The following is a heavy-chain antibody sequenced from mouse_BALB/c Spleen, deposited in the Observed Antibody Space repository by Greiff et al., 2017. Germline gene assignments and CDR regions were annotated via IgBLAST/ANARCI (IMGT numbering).Heavy chain of an antibody. Sequence: EVKLVESGGGLVQPGGSRKLSCAASGFTFSSFGMHWVRQAPEKGLEWVAYISSGSSTIYYADTVKGRFTISRDNPKNTLFLQMTSLRSEDTAMYYCAREADGYSFDYWGQGTTLTVSS. CDR2: ISSGSSTI. V-gene: IGHV5-17*02. D-gene: IGHD2-3*01. CDR3: AREADGYSFDY. CDR1: GFTFSSFG. J-gene: IGHJ2*01.